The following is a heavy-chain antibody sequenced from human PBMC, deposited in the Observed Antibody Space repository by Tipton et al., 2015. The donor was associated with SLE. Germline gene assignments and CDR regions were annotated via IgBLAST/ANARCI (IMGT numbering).Heavy chain of an antibody. Sequence: RSLRLSCAASGFTFSGYAMHWVRQAPGKGLEWVAVISYDGSNKYYADSVKGRFTISRDNSKNTLYLQMNSLRAEDTAVYYCARDAGGELELHFDYWGQGTLVTVSS. V-gene: IGHV3-30*04. D-gene: IGHD1-7*01. J-gene: IGHJ4*02. CDR1: GFTFSGYA. CDR2: ISYDGSNK. CDR3: ARDAGGELELHFDY.